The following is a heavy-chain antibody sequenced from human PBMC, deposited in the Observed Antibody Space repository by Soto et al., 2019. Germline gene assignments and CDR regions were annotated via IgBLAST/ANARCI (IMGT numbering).Heavy chain of an antibody. CDR2: ISSSGHTI. CDR3: ARDFTYYYASPESFDF. CDR1: GFTFSSYS. Sequence: GGSLILSCAASGFTFSSYSMNWVRQAPGKGLEWISYISSSGHTIYYRDSVKGRFTISRDNGKNSLYLQLNSLRVEDTAVYYCARDFTYYYASPESFDFWGQGTLVTVS. V-gene: IGHV3-48*01. D-gene: IGHD3-10*01. J-gene: IGHJ4*02.